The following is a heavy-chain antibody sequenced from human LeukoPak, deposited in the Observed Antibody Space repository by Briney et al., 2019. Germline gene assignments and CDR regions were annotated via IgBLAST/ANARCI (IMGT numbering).Heavy chain of an antibody. J-gene: IGHJ4*02. V-gene: IGHV3-30*02. D-gene: IGHD4-17*01. CDR2: IRYDGSNK. Sequence: GGSLRLSCAASGFTFSSYGMHWVRQAPGKGLEWVAFIRYDGSNKYYADSVKGRFTISRDNSKNTLYLQTNSLRAEDTAVYYCAKDLDYGDLDYWGQGTLVTVSS. CDR3: AKDLDYGDLDY. CDR1: GFTFSSYG.